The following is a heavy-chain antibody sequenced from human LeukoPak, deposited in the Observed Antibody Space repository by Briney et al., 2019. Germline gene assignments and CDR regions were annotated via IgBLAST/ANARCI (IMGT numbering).Heavy chain of an antibody. V-gene: IGHV4-34*01. CDR2: INHSGSA. CDR1: GGSFSGYY. J-gene: IGHJ4*02. CDR3: YQRNHGSGTVF. D-gene: IGHD3-10*01. Sequence: SETLSLTCAVYGGSFSGYYWNWIRQPPGKGLEWIGEINHSGSANYNPSLKSRVTISLGTSKNQFSLKLSSVTAADTAVYYCYQRNHGSGTVFWGQGTLVTGSS.